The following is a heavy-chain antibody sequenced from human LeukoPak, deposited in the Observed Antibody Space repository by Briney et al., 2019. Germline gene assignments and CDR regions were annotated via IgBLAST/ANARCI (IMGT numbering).Heavy chain of an antibody. CDR2: ISYDGSNK. V-gene: IGHV3-30*18. J-gene: IGHJ4*02. CDR1: GFTFSSYA. Sequence: PGGFLRLSCGASGFTFSSYAMSWVRQAPGKGLEWVTVISYDGSNKYYADSVKGRFTISRDNSKNTLYLQMNSLRAEDTAVYYCAKDSYSYGYVWGQGTLVTVSS. CDR3: AKDSYSYGYV. D-gene: IGHD5-18*01.